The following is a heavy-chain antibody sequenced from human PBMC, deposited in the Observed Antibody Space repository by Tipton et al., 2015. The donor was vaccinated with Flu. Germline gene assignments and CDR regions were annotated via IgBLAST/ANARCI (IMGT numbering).Heavy chain of an antibody. J-gene: IGHJ6*02. CDR1: GFTFSSYG. CDR3: AKANCSGGSCYPYYYYYYGMDV. Sequence: CAASGFTFSSYGMHWVRQAPGKGLEWVAVISYDGSNKYYADSVKGRFTISRDNSKNTLYLQMNSLRAEDTAVYYCAKANCSGGSCYPYYYYYYGMDVWGQGTTVTVSS. D-gene: IGHD2-15*01. V-gene: IGHV3-30*18. CDR2: ISYDGSNK.